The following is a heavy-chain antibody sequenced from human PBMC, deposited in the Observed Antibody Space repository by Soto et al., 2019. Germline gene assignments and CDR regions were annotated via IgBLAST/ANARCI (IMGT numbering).Heavy chain of an antibody. CDR2: IGTAGDT. CDR1: GFTFSSYD. D-gene: IGHD2-2*01. CDR3: ARGDVVVPAAKDMDV. J-gene: IGHJ6*03. V-gene: IGHV3-13*01. Sequence: GGSLRLSCAASGFTFSSYDMHWVRQATGKGLEWVSAIGTAGDTYYPGSVKGRFTISRENAKNSLYLQMNSLRAGDTAVYYCARGDVVVPAAKDMDVWGKGTTVTVSS.